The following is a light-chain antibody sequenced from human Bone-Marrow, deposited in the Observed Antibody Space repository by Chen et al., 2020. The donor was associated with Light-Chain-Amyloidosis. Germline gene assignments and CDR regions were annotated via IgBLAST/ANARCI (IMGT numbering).Light chain of an antibody. CDR3: QVWDRSSDRPV. J-gene: IGLJ3*02. Sequence: SYVLTQPSSVSVAPGQTATIACGGNNIGSTSVHWYQQTPGQSPLLVVYDVNDRPAGIPERLSGSNSGNTATLTISRVEDGDEADYYCQVWDRSSDRPVFGGGTKLTVL. CDR2: DVN. CDR1: NIGSTS. V-gene: IGLV3-21*02.